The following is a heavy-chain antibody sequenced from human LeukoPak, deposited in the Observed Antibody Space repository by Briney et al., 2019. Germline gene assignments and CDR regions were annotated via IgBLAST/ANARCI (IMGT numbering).Heavy chain of an antibody. Sequence: SETLSLTCAVYGGSFSGYYWSWIRQLPGKGLEWIGEIIHSGSTNYNPSLKSRVTISVDTSKNQFSLKLSSVTAADTAVYYCARDWGAARHLYFDFWGQGTLVTVSS. D-gene: IGHD6-6*01. CDR3: ARDWGAARHLYFDF. J-gene: IGHJ4*02. CDR2: IIHSGST. V-gene: IGHV4-34*12. CDR1: GGSFSGYY.